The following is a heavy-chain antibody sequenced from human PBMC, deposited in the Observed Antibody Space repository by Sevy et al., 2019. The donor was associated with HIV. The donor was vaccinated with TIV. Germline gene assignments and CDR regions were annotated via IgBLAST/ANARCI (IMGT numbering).Heavy chain of an antibody. Sequence: GGSLRLSCAASGFTFSRYWMHWVRQAPEKGLVWVSRINTDGSSTNYADSVKGRFTISRDNAKDTFYLQMNSLRAEDTAVYYCAREGYCGGNTCYSGFDYWGQGTLVTVSS. CDR1: GFTFSRYW. CDR3: AREGYCGGNTCYSGFDY. J-gene: IGHJ4*02. V-gene: IGHV3-74*01. CDR2: INTDGSST. D-gene: IGHD2-15*01.